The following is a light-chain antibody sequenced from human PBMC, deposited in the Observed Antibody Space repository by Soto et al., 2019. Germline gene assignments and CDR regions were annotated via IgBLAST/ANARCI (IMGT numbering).Light chain of an antibody. V-gene: IGKV3-11*01. CDR1: QSVDSY. J-gene: IGKJ4*01. CDR3: QQRSNWTSLT. Sequence: EIVLIQSPATLSLSPGEIAALSFSASQSVDSYLAWYQHIPAQAPRLLISYASNRWTTIPARYIGTALETDFTLSIRRLEPEHSAVYYCQQRSNWTSLTFGGGTKVDI. CDR2: YAS.